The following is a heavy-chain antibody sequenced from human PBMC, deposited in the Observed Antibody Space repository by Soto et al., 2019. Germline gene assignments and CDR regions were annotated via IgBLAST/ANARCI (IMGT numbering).Heavy chain of an antibody. D-gene: IGHD4-17*01. Sequence: SETLSLTCTVSGGSISSYYWSWIRQPPGKGLEWIGYIYYSGSTNYNPSLKSRVTISVDTSKNQFSLKLSSVTAADTAVYYCARARNGDYSYEYYFDYWGQGTLVTVSS. CDR3: ARARNGDYSYEYYFDY. CDR1: GGSISSYY. V-gene: IGHV4-59*01. J-gene: IGHJ4*02. CDR2: IYYSGST.